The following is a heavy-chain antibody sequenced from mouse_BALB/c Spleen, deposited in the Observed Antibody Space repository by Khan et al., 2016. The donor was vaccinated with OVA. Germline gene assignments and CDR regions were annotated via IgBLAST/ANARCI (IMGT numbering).Heavy chain of an antibody. V-gene: IGHV1-20*02. CDR2: INPHIGEP. CDR1: GYSFTGSF. J-gene: IGHJ2*01. Sequence: VQLQQSGPELVKPGASVKISCKASGYSFTGSFMHWVMQSHGKSLEWIGRINPHIGEPHYNQKFKDKATLTADTSSTTAYLQLRTLPSEDTAVYYCARVYGNHFDYWGQGTTVTVSA. D-gene: IGHD1-1*01. CDR3: ARVYGNHFDY.